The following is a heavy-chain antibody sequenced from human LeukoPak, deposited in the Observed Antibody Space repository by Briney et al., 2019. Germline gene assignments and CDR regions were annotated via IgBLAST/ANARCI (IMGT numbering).Heavy chain of an antibody. CDR3: ARDVLMITFGAIIADPCWIDP. Sequence: GASVKVSCKASGYTFTGYYMHWVRQAPGQGLEWMGWINPNSGGTNYAQKFQGWVTMTRDTSISTAYMELSRLRSDDTAVYYCARDVLMITFGAIIADPCWIDPWGQGTLVTVSS. V-gene: IGHV1-2*04. D-gene: IGHD3-16*02. J-gene: IGHJ5*02. CDR1: GYTFTGYY. CDR2: INPNSGGT.